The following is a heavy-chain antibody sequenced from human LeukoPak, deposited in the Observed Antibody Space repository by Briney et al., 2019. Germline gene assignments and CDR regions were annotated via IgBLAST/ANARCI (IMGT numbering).Heavy chain of an antibody. V-gene: IGHV3-7*01. CDR2: IKYDGSDK. CDR3: ARGAPLTIFGVVIFDY. CDR1: GFTFSNYW. J-gene: IGHJ4*02. D-gene: IGHD3-3*01. Sequence: GGSLRLSCAAAGFTFSNYWMSWVRQAPGKGLEWVANIKYDGSDKYYVDSVRGRFTISRDNAKNSLYLQMNSLRAEDTAVYYCARGAPLTIFGVVIFDYWGQGTLVTVSS.